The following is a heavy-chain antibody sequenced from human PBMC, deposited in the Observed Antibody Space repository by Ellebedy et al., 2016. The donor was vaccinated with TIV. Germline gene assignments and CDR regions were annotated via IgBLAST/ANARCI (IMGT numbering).Heavy chain of an antibody. J-gene: IGHJ4*02. CDR2: ISSSGST. V-gene: IGHV4-59*01. Sequence: SETLSLTCTVSGVSISRSYWSWIRQPPGKGLEWIGYISSSGSTHYSPSLQSRVTMSVDTSKNQFSLKIKSVTADDTAVYYCARTFTERLGGLTTHWVLDYWGQGSLVTASS. CDR3: ARTFTERLGGLTTHWVLDY. D-gene: IGHD4-11*01. CDR1: GVSISRSY.